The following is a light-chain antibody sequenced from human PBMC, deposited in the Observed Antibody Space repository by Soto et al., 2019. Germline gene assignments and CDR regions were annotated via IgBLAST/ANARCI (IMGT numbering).Light chain of an antibody. CDR3: QQYGSSPLT. J-gene: IGKJ4*01. CDR1: QSVRSNY. CDR2: DAS. V-gene: IGKV3-20*01. Sequence: EIVLTQSPGTLSLSPGERATLSCRASQSVRSNYLAWYQQKPGQAPRFLIYDASSRATGIPDRFSGSGSGTDFTRTISRLETEDFAVYYCQQYGSSPLTFGGGTKVEIK.